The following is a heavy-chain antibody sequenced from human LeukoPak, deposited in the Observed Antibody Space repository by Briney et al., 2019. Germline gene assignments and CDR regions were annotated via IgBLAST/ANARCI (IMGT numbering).Heavy chain of an antibody. CDR1: GFTFSSYG. CDR2: ISYDGSNK. Sequence: GGSLRLSCAASGFTFSSYGMHWVRQAPGKGLEWVAVISYDGSNKYYADSVKGRFTISRDYAKNSLYLQMNSLRVEDTAVYYCARGAIPTNFDYWGQGTLVTVSS. V-gene: IGHV3-30*03. J-gene: IGHJ4*02. CDR3: ARGAIPTNFDY. D-gene: IGHD1/OR15-1a*01.